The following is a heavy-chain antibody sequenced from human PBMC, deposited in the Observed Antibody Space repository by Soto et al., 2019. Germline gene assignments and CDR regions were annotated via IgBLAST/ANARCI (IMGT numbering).Heavy chain of an antibody. D-gene: IGHD3-9*01. CDR1: GFTFDDYA. Sequence: GGSLRLSCAASGFTFDDYAMHWVRQAPGKGLEWVSGISWNSGSIGYADSVKGRFTISRDNAKNSLYLQMNSLRAGDTALYYCAKGEGGYDILTGYYYYYGMDVWGQGTTVTVSS. J-gene: IGHJ6*02. CDR2: ISWNSGSI. CDR3: AKGEGGYDILTGYYYYYGMDV. V-gene: IGHV3-9*01.